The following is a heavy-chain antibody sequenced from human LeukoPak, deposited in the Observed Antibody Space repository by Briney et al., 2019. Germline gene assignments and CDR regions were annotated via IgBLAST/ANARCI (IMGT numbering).Heavy chain of an antibody. CDR1: EFTFDDYP. CDR3: AKDIGVGGYDY. V-gene: IGHV3-9*01. D-gene: IGHD5-12*01. J-gene: IGHJ4*02. CDR2: ISWNSGSI. Sequence: GRSLRLSCAASEFTFDDYPMHGARKPPGKGLDWVSGISWNSGSIGYADSVKGRFTISRDNAKNSLYLQMNSLRAEDTALYYCAKDIGVGGYDYWGQGTLVTVSS.